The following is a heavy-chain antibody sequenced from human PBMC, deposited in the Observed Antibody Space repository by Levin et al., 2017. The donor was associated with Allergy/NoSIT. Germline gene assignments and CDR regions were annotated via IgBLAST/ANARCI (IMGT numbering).Heavy chain of an antibody. CDR3: ARDFSGISTGFDF. J-gene: IGHJ5*01. Sequence: VASVKVSCKASGYTFTGFYLQWVRQAPGLGLEWLGRINPDSGDTKFAQKFRGRVTMTRDTSLNTAYLELYGLTSDDTAVYYCARDFSGISTGFDFWGQGTLVTVSS. D-gene: IGHD1-26*01. CDR1: GYTFTGFY. V-gene: IGHV1-2*02. CDR2: INPDSGDT.